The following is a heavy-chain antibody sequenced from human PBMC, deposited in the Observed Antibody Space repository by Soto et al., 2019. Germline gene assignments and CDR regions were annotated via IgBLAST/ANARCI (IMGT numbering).Heavy chain of an antibody. V-gene: IGHV1-58*01. CDR2: IVVGSGNT. D-gene: IGHD6-13*01. Sequence: GASVKVSCKASGFTFTSSAVQWVRQARGQRLEWIGWIVVGSGNTNYAQKFQERVTITRDMSTGTAYMELSSLRSEDTAVYYCAADDYVYSSHARLLNYYHYGMDVWGQGTTVTVSS. CDR3: AADDYVYSSHARLLNYYHYGMDV. J-gene: IGHJ6*02. CDR1: GFTFTSSA.